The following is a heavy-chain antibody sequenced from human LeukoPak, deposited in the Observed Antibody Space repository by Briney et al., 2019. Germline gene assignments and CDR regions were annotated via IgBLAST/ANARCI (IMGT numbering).Heavy chain of an antibody. CDR2: ISGSGGST. V-gene: IGHV3-23*01. CDR1: GLTFSSYA. CDR3: AKDQLMITFGGVIPN. Sequence: GGSLRLSCAASGLTFSSYAMSWVRQAPGKGLEWVSAISGSGGSTYYADSVKGRFTISRDNSKNTLYLQMNSLRAEDTAVYYCAKDQLMITFGGVIPNWGQGTLVTVSS. J-gene: IGHJ4*02. D-gene: IGHD3-16*02.